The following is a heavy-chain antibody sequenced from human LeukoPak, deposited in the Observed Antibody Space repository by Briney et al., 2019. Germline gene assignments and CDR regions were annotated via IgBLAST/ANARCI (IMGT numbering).Heavy chain of an antibody. J-gene: IGHJ4*02. Sequence: GGSLRLSCAASGFTFSSYGMSWVRQAPGKGLEWVSGISGSGGSTYYADSVKGRFTISRDNSKNTLYLQMNSLRAEDTAVYYCAKDEGYDSSGYYSSYFDYWGQGTLVTVSS. CDR2: ISGSGGST. CDR3: AKDEGYDSSGYYSSYFDY. CDR1: GFTFSSYG. V-gene: IGHV3-23*01. D-gene: IGHD3-22*01.